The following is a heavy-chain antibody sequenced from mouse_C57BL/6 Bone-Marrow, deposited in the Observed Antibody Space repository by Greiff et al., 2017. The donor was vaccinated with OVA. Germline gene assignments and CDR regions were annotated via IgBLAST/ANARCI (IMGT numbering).Heavy chain of an antibody. V-gene: IGHV1-63*01. J-gene: IGHJ2*01. CDR2: IYPGGGYT. CDR3: ARGDLNGYYFDY. CDR1: GYTFTNYW. D-gene: IGHD2-2*01. Sequence: QVQLQQSGAELVRPGPSVKMSCKASGYTFTNYWIGWAKQRPGHGLEWIGDIYPGGGYTNYNEKFKGKATLTADKSSSTAYMQFSSLTSDDSAIYYCARGDLNGYYFDYWGQGTTLTVSS.